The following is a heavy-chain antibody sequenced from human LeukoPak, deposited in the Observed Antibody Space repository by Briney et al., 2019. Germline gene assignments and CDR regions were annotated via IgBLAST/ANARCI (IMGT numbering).Heavy chain of an antibody. CDR3: AKGRSSFHPTYYFDY. CDR2: TIRIGGST. Sequence: PGGSLRLSCTASGFTFSSYAMSWVRQAPGKGLEWVAATIRIGGSTYYAHSVKGRVTIPTDNSKNTLYLQMSSLRAEDTAVYYCAKGRSSFHPTYYFDYWGQGTLVTVSS. CDR1: GFTFSSYA. D-gene: IGHD6-13*01. V-gene: IGHV3-23*01. J-gene: IGHJ4*02.